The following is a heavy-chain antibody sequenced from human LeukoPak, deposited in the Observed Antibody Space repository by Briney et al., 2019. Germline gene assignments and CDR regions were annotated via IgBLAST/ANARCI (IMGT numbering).Heavy chain of an antibody. CDR2: IYHSGST. CDR1: GYSISSGYY. D-gene: IGHD2-2*01. Sequence: PSETLSLTCAVSGYSISSGYYWGWIRQPPGKGLEWIGSIYHSGSTYYNPSLKSPVTISVDTSKNQFSLKLSSVTAADTAVYYCASGGPAAIDYWGQGTLVTVSS. CDR3: ASGGPAAIDY. V-gene: IGHV4-38-2*01. J-gene: IGHJ4*02.